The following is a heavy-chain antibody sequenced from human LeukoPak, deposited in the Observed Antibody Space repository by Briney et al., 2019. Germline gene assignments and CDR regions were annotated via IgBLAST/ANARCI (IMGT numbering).Heavy chain of an antibody. J-gene: IGHJ4*02. CDR3: ARARYYYDSSGYYYPWYIDY. V-gene: IGHV1-18*01. Sequence: ASVKVSCKASGYTFTSYGISWVRQAPGQGLEWMGWISAYNGNTNYAQKLQGRVTMTTDTSTSTAYMELRSLRSDDTAVYYCARARYYYDSSGYYYPWYIDYWGQGTLVTVSS. CDR1: GYTFTSYG. CDR2: ISAYNGNT. D-gene: IGHD3-22*01.